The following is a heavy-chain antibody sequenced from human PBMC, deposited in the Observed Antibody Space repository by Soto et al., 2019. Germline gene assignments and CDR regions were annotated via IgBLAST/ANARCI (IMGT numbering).Heavy chain of an antibody. CDR2: IYYSGST. CDR3: AREGEGSWYDY. CDR1: GGSISSGDYY. Sequence: SETLSLTCTVSGGSISSGDYYWSWIRQPPGKGLEWIGYIYYSGSTYYNPSLKSRVTISVDTSKNQFSLKLSSVTAADTAVYYCAREGEGSWYDYWGQGTLVTVSS. V-gene: IGHV4-30-4*01. D-gene: IGHD6-13*01. J-gene: IGHJ4*02.